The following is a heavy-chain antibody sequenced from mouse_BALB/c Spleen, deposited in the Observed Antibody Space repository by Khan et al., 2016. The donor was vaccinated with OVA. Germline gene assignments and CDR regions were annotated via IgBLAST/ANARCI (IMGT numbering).Heavy chain of an antibody. D-gene: IGHD1-1*01. Sequence: EVQLQESGPGLVKPSQSLSLTCTVTGYSITSDCAWNWIRQFPGNKLEWMGYISYSGNTKYNPSLKSRISITRDTSENQFFLQLNSVTIEDTATYYCARIYGGDFDYWGQGTTLTVSS. V-gene: IGHV3-2*02. CDR3: ARIYGGDFDY. CDR1: GYSITSDCA. J-gene: IGHJ2*01. CDR2: ISYSGNT.